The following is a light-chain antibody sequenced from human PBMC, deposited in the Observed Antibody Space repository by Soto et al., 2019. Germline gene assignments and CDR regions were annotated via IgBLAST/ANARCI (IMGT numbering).Light chain of an antibody. V-gene: IGKV1-9*01. J-gene: IGKJ4*01. CDR1: QGISSY. CDR2: AAS. Sequence: IQLTQSPSSLSASVGDRVTITCRASQGISSYLAWYQQKPGQAPKLLIYAASTLQSGVPSRFSGSGSGTDFTLTISSLQPEDFATYYCQQLNSYPLTFGGATKVEIK. CDR3: QQLNSYPLT.